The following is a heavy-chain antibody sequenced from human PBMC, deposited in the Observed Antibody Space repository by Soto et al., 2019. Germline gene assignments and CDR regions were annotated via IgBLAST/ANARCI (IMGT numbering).Heavy chain of an antibody. Sequence: HPGGSLRLSCAGSGFTFSNYAMTWVRQAPGKGLEWVSSISNRGSDTYYVDSVKGRFTISRDNSKNTLYLQMNSLRAEDTAVYYCAKDTYSSSWYFWGQGTLVTVSS. V-gene: IGHV3-23*01. J-gene: IGHJ4*02. CDR1: GFTFSNYA. CDR3: AKDTYSSSWYF. D-gene: IGHD6-13*01. CDR2: ISNRGSDT.